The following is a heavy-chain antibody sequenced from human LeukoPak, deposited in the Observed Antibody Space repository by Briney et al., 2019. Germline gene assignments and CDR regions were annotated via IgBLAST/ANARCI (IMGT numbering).Heavy chain of an antibody. J-gene: IGHJ2*01. CDR3: ARGDSSGYYPNWYFDL. D-gene: IGHD3-22*01. V-gene: IGHV2-70*11. CDR1: GFSLSTSGMC. Sequence: ESGPTLVNPTQTLTLTCTFSGFSLSTSGMCVSWIRQPPGNALEWLARIDWDDDKYYSTSLKTRLTISKDTSKNQVVLTMTNMDPVDTATYYCARGDSSGYYPNWYFDLWGRGTLVTVSS. CDR2: IDWDDDK.